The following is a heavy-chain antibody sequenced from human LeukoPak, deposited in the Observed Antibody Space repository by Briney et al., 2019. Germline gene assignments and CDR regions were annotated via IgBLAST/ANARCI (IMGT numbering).Heavy chain of an antibody. CDR2: IIPIFGTA. CDR3: ARDAPATDDAFDI. CDR1: GGTFSSYA. J-gene: IGHJ3*02. D-gene: IGHD2-2*01. Sequence: SVKVSCKASGGTFSSYAISWVRQAPGQGLEWMGGIIPIFGTANYAQKFQGRVTITADESTSTAYMELSSLRSEDTAVYYCARDAPATDDAFDIWGQGTMVTVSS. V-gene: IGHV1-69*01.